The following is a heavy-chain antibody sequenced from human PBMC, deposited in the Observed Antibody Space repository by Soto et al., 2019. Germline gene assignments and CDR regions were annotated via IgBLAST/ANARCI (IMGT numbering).Heavy chain of an antibody. V-gene: IGHV5-10-1*01. J-gene: IGHJ4*02. CDR1: GYSIAGYW. D-gene: IGHD3-22*01. CDR2: IDPSDSQT. Sequence: GESLKISCKGSGYSIAGYWITWVRQKPGKGPEWMGRIDPSDSQTYYSPSFRGHVTISVTKSITTVFLQWSSLSASDTAMYYCARQIYDSDTGPNFQYYFDSWCQGTPVTVSS. CDR3: ARQIYDSDTGPNFQYYFDS.